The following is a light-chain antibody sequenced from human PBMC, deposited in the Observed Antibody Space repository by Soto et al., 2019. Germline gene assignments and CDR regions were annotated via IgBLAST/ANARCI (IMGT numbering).Light chain of an antibody. CDR3: HHYSTWPYT. CDR2: GAS. Sequence: EIEMTQSPATLSVSPGERATLSCRASQSVSSQLAWYHQKPGQAPRLLIYGASTRATGIPARFSGSGSGTEVTLTISSLQSEDFAVYYCHHYSTWPYTFGQGTKLEIK. J-gene: IGKJ2*01. CDR1: QSVSSQ. V-gene: IGKV3-15*01.